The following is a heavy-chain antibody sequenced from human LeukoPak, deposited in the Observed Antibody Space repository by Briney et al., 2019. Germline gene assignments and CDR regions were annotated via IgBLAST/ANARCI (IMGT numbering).Heavy chain of an antibody. Sequence: SVKVSCKASGCTSSSYAISWVRQAPGRGLEWMGGIIPIFGTANYAQKFQGRVTITADESTSTAYMELSSLRSEDTAVYYCARSMVRGVIISSPFDYWGQGTLVTVSS. CDR3: ARSMVRGVIISSPFDY. CDR1: GCTSSSYA. CDR2: IIPIFGTA. D-gene: IGHD3-10*01. J-gene: IGHJ4*02. V-gene: IGHV1-69*01.